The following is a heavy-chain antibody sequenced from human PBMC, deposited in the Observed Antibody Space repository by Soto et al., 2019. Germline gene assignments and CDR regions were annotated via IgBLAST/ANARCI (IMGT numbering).Heavy chain of an antibody. D-gene: IGHD4-4*01. CDR1: GGTFSSYA. Sequence: ASVKVSCKASGGTFSSYAISWVRQAPGQGLEWMGGIIPIFGTANYAQKFQGRVTITADESTSTAYMELSSLRSEDTAVYYCATEEDYSRDGDYYYGMDVWGQGTTVTVSS. V-gene: IGHV1-69*13. CDR3: ATEEDYSRDGDYYYGMDV. J-gene: IGHJ6*02. CDR2: IIPIFGTA.